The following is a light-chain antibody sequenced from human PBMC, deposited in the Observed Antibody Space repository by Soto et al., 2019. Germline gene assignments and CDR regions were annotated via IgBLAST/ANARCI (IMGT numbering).Light chain of an antibody. J-gene: IGKJ2*01. CDR2: GAS. Sequence: EIVLTQSPGTLSLSPGERATLSCRASHSVSSTYLAWYQQKPGQAPRLLIYGASSRATGIPDRFSGSGSGTDFTITISRLEPEDFAVYYCQQYGSSPPYTFGQGTKLEIK. V-gene: IGKV3-20*01. CDR3: QQYGSSPPYT. CDR1: HSVSSTY.